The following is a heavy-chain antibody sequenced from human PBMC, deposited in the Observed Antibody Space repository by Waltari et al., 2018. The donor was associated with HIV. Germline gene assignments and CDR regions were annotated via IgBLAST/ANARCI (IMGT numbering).Heavy chain of an antibody. D-gene: IGHD3-22*01. CDR2: TYESGST. J-gene: IGHJ4*02. Sequence: QVHLQESGPGLVKPSETLSLTCTVSGGSISRFYWSWIRQSPGEGLEWIGYTYESGSTSYNPSLKSRATISVDTSKNQFSLRLHSGTAADTAVYFCARTSYYYDDSGYYRLYYFDYWGQGTLVTVSS. CDR1: GGSISRFY. V-gene: IGHV4-59*01. CDR3: ARTSYYYDDSGYYRLYYFDY.